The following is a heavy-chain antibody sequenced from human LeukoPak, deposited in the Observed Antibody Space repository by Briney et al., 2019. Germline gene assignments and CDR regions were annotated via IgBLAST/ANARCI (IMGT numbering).Heavy chain of an antibody. J-gene: IGHJ4*02. D-gene: IGHD5-18*01. CDR2: ISSSSSYI. Sequence: PGGSLRLSCAASGFTFSSYSMNWVRQAPGKGLEWVSSISSSSSYIYYADSVKGRFTISRDNAKNSLYLQMNSLRAEDTAVYYCARKPDTAMAPNDYWGQGTLVTVSS. CDR1: GFTFSSYS. CDR3: ARKPDTAMAPNDY. V-gene: IGHV3-21*01.